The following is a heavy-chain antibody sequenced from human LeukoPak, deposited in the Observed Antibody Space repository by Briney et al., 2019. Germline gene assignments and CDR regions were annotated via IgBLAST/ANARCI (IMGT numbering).Heavy chain of an antibody. CDR1: GFTVSSNY. CDR2: IYSGGST. Sequence: GGALRLSWAASGFTVSSNYMSLVRQGPGEGLGWVSIIYSGGSTYYADSVKGRFTISRDSLKNTLYLQMNSLRAEDTAVYYCARVWSDTLGWYHFDYWGQGTLVTVSS. D-gene: IGHD6-19*01. J-gene: IGHJ4*02. CDR3: ARVWSDTLGWYHFDY. V-gene: IGHV3-53*01.